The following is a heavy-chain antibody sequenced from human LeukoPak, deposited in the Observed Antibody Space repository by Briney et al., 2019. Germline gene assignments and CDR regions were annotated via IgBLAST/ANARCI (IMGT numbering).Heavy chain of an antibody. Sequence: PSETLSLTCTVSGGSISSYYWNWIRQPPGKGLEWIGYMYYRGNTNYDPSLKSRVTISIDTPNNQFSLKLSSVTAADTAVYYCATGVHGIAAAGDYYFDYWGQGTLVTVSS. D-gene: IGHD6-13*01. CDR3: ATGVHGIAAAGDYYFDY. CDR1: GGSISSYY. V-gene: IGHV4-59*01. J-gene: IGHJ4*02. CDR2: MYYRGNT.